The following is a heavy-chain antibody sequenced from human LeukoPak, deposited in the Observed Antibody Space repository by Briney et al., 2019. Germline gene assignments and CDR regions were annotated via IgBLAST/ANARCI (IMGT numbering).Heavy chain of an antibody. Sequence: GGSLRLSCAASEFTFGNYAMTWVRQAPGKGLEWVSYITRSSSAKFYADSVKGRFTISRDNAENLLYLQMNSLRAEDTAVYYCTRDQEGSDYWGQGTLVTVSS. CDR3: TRDQEGSDY. V-gene: IGHV3-48*01. J-gene: IGHJ4*02. CDR2: ITRSSSAK. CDR1: EFTFGNYA.